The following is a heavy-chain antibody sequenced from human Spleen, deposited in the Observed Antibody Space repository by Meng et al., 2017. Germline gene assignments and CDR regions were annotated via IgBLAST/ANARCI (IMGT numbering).Heavy chain of an antibody. CDR2: IYYSGST. J-gene: IGHJ3*02. V-gene: IGHV4-59*01. D-gene: IGHD1-26*01. Sequence: SETLSLTCVVSGGSFSDYYWSWIRQPPGKGLEWIGYIYYSGSTNYNPSLKSRVTISVDTSKNQFSLKLSSVTAADTAVYYCARDSGSYLVGDDAFDIWGQGTMVTVSS. CDR1: GGSFSDYY. CDR3: ARDSGSYLVGDDAFDI.